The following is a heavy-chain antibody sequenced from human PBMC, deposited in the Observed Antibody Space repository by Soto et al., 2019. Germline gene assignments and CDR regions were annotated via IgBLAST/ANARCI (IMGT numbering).Heavy chain of an antibody. CDR2: VIPFSDLT. V-gene: IGHV1-69*02. J-gene: IGHJ5*01. CDR1: GGTFTASI. D-gene: IGHD1-26*01. Sequence: QVLLVQSGAELRKPGSSVKVSCKTSGGTFTASIFSWVRQAPGQGLEWMGRVIPFSDLTDYAQKLQDRLAITADKSTTTLYMELSSLRSEDTAVYFCARVELGATFVSWGQGTLVTVSS. CDR3: ARVELGATFVS.